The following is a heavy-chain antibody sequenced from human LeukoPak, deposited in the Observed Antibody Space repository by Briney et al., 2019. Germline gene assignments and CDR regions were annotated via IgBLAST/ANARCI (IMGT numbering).Heavy chain of an antibody. CDR2: ISGSGGST. J-gene: IGHJ3*02. CDR1: GFTFSSYA. Sequence: GGSLRLSCAASGFTFSSYAMSWVRQAPGKGLEWVSAISGSGGSTYYADSVKGRFTISRDNSKNTLYLQMNSLRAEDTAVYYCAKDLGLLWFGDMGDAFDIWGQGTMVTVSS. V-gene: IGHV3-23*01. CDR3: AKDLGLLWFGDMGDAFDI. D-gene: IGHD3-10*01.